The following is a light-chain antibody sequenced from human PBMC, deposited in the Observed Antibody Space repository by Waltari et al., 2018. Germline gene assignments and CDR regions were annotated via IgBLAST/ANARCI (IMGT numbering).Light chain of an antibody. CDR3: QQYYNTPPT. V-gene: IGKV4-1*01. Sequence: DIVMTQSPDSLTVSPGERATINCRSSQSVSDHVNNKNYLAWYRQKPGQPPKRLISWASTREFGVPDRFSGSGSGTEFTLTISSLQPEDVAVYYCQQYYNTPPTFGQGTKVEIK. CDR2: WAS. J-gene: IGKJ1*01. CDR1: QSVSDHVNNKNY.